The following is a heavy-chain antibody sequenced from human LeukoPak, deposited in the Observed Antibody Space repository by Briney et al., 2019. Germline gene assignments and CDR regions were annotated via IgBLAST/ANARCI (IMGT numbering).Heavy chain of an antibody. J-gene: IGHJ4*02. V-gene: IGHV3-66*02. D-gene: IGHD3-22*01. Sequence: GGSLRLSCAASGFTVSSNYMSWVRQAPGKGLEWVPVIYSGGSTYYADSVKGRFTISRDNSKNTLYLQMNSLRAEDTAVYYCAREVYYDSSGYYTYWGQGTLVTVSS. CDR3: AREVYYDSSGYYTY. CDR1: GFTVSSNY. CDR2: IYSGGST.